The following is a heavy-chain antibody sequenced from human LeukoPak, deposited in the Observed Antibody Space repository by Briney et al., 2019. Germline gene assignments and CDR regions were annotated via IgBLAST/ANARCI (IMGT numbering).Heavy chain of an antibody. CDR2: IYYSGST. CDR3: ARENFVRQQQLCWFDP. V-gene: IGHV4-31*03. CDR1: GDSISSGGYY. J-gene: IGHJ5*02. D-gene: IGHD6-13*01. Sequence: SETLSLTCTVSGDSISSGGYYWSWIRQHPGKGLEWIGYIYYSGSTYYNPSLKSRVTISVDTSKNQFSLKLSSVTAADTAVYYCARENFVRQQQLCWFDPWGQGTLVTVSS.